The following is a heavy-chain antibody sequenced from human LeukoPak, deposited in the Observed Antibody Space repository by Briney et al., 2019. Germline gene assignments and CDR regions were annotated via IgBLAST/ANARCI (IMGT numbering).Heavy chain of an antibody. CDR3: AKKQRIRNCSEGVCMEVYYIDY. CDR1: GFNFNKFS. V-gene: IGHV3-23*01. CDR2: ISRGGGTT. Sequence: GGSLRLSCTGSGFNFNKFSMNWVRQAPGQGLEWVSGISRGGGTTNYADSVKGRITISRDKSQNMVLLQMNSLSPEDTAVYFWAKKQRIRNCSEGVCMEVYYIDYWSQGSLVTVSS. J-gene: IGHJ4*02. D-gene: IGHD2-8*01.